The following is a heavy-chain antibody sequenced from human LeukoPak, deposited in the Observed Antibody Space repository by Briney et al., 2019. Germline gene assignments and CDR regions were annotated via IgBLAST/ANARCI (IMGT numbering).Heavy chain of an antibody. CDR1: GYTFTSYD. Sequence: ASVKVSCKASGYTFTSYDINWVRQATGQGLEWMGWMNPNSGNTGYAQKFQGRVTMTRETSTSTVYMELSSLRSEDTAVYYCARVKSYYYDTSDKDAFDIWGQGTMVTVSS. V-gene: IGHV1-8*01. CDR3: ARVKSYYYDTSDKDAFDI. CDR2: MNPNSGNT. D-gene: IGHD3-22*01. J-gene: IGHJ3*02.